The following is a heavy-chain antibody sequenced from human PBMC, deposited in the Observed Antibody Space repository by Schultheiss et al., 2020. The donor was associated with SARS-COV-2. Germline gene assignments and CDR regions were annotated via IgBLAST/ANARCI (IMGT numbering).Heavy chain of an antibody. Sequence: ASVKVSCKASGYTFTGYYMHWVRQAPGQGLEWMGWINPNSGGTNYAQKFQGRVTMTRNTSISTAYMELSSLRSEDTAVYYCATSRYCSGGSCYWDYYYGMDVWGQGTTVTVSS. CDR1: GYTFTGYY. V-gene: IGHV1-2*02. CDR2: INPNSGGT. J-gene: IGHJ6*02. D-gene: IGHD2-15*01. CDR3: ATSRYCSGGSCYWDYYYGMDV.